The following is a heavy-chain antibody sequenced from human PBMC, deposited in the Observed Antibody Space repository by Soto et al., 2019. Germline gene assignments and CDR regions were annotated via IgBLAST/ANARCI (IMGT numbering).Heavy chain of an antibody. CDR3: ARLSTYWRWGVYYGMDV. D-gene: IGHD1-1*01. CDR1: GYSFTSYW. CDR2: IYPGDSDT. J-gene: IGHJ6*02. Sequence: GESLKISCKGSGYSFTSYWIGWVRQMPGKGLEWMGIIYPGDSDTRYSPSFQGQVTISADKSISTAYLQWSSLKASDAAMYYCARLSTYWRWGVYYGMDVWGQGTTVIGSS. V-gene: IGHV5-51*01.